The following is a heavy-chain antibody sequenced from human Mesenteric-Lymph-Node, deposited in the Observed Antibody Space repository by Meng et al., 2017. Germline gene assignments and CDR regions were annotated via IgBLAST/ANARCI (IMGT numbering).Heavy chain of an antibody. Sequence: GESLKISCTASGFTFSSYWMHWVRQAPGKGLVWVSRINSDGSSTSYADSVKGRFTISRDNAENTLYLQMNSLRAEDTAVYYCARGKVYYGSGEYNYYGMDVWGQGTTVTVSS. CDR1: GFTFSSYW. V-gene: IGHV3-74*01. CDR2: INSDGSST. J-gene: IGHJ6*02. CDR3: ARGKVYYGSGEYNYYGMDV. D-gene: IGHD3-10*01.